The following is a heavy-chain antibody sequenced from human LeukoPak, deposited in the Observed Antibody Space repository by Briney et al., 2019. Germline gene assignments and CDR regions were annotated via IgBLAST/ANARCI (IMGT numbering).Heavy chain of an antibody. CDR1: GGSISTNTYY. J-gene: IGHJ4*02. D-gene: IGHD3-10*01. CDR2: IHHRGTT. V-gene: IGHV4-39*07. Sequence: PSETLSLTCIVSGGSISTNTYYWGWIRLPPGKGLEWIGEIHHRGTTYYNPSLRSRVTISVDTSKNQFSLRLTSVTAADTAVYYCARVTYNGYQHFDYWGQGNLVTV. CDR3: ARVTYNGYQHFDY.